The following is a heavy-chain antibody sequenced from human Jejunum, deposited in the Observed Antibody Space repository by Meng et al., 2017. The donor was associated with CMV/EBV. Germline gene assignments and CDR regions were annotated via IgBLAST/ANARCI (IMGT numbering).Heavy chain of an antibody. J-gene: IGHJ4*02. CDR1: GYTFTNYY. Sequence: VQLVQSGAEVKKPGASVKVSCKASGYTFTNYYMHWVRQAPGQGLEWMGIINTSVGYTSHAQKFRGRVTMTRDTSTSTVHMEVSSLRSADTAVYYCARASRVLGGFDYWGQGTLVTVSS. CDR3: ARASRVLGGFDY. CDR2: INTSVGYT. V-gene: IGHV1-46*01. D-gene: IGHD3-16*01.